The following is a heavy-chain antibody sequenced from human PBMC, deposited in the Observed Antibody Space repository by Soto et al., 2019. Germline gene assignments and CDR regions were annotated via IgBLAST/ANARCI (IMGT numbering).Heavy chain of an antibody. V-gene: IGHV4-30-4*01. CDR1: GGSTSSDNY. CDR3: AREGGESSDGLYYFDS. CDR2: IYYSGNT. J-gene: IGHJ4*02. Sequence: SETLSLTCTVSGGSTSSDNYWSWIRQPPGKGLEWIGHIYYSGNTDYNPSLKSRLAISVDTSKNQFSLKLSSVTAADTAVYFCAREGGESSDGLYYFDSWGQGSLVTV. D-gene: IGHD3-16*01.